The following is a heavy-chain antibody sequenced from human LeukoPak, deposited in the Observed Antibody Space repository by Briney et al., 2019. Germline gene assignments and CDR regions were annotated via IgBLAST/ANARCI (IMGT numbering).Heavy chain of an antibody. CDR1: GFTFSIYG. V-gene: IGHV3-33*08. J-gene: IGHJ4*02. CDR3: ARDRAAAGRYYFDY. CDR2: IWYDGSNK. Sequence: PGGSLRLSCAASGFTFSIYGMHWVRQAPGKGLEWVAVIWYDGSNKYYADSVKGRFTISRDNSKNTLYLQMNSLRAEDTAVYYCARDRAAAGRYYFDYWGQGTLVTVSS. D-gene: IGHD6-13*01.